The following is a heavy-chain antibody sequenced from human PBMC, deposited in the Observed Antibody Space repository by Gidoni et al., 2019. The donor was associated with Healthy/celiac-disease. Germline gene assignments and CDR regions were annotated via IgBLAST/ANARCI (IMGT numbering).Heavy chain of an antibody. Sequence: QVQLVESGGGVVQPGRSLRLSCAASGFTFSSYGMHWVRQAPGKGLEWVAVISYDGSNKYYADSVKGRFTISRDNSKNTLYLQMNSLRAEDTAVYYCAKGRSEQWLGQYYFDYWGQGTLVTVSS. J-gene: IGHJ4*01. CDR3: AKGRSEQWLGQYYFDY. CDR1: GFTFSSYG. D-gene: IGHD6-19*01. CDR2: ISYDGSNK. V-gene: IGHV3-30*18.